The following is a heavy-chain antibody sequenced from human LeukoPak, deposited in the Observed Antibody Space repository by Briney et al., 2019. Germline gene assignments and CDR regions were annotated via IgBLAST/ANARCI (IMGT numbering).Heavy chain of an antibody. V-gene: IGHV1-18*01. Sequence: ASVKVSCKASEGTFSNYGIGWVRQAPGQGLEWMGWISAYNGNTNYAQKLQGRVTMTTDTSTSTAYMELRSLRSDDTAVYYCARDRAVASDYWGQGTLVTVSS. CDR1: EGTFSNYG. CDR2: ISAYNGNT. J-gene: IGHJ4*02. D-gene: IGHD6-19*01. CDR3: ARDRAVASDY.